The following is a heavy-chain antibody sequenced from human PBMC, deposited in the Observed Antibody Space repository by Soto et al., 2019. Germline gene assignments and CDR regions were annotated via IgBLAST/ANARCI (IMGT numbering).Heavy chain of an antibody. CDR1: GGSFSGYY. CDR2: VSDSGNR. Sequence: SETLSLTCAVYGGSFSGYYWSWIRHPPGKGLEWIGEVSDSGNRQYSPSLKSRVTISLDTSKTQFSLNLRSVTAADTAVYYCVRYGVHDPGWRFDPWGQGTQVTVSS. J-gene: IGHJ5*02. CDR3: VRYGVHDPGWRFDP. V-gene: IGHV4-34*01. D-gene: IGHD1-1*01.